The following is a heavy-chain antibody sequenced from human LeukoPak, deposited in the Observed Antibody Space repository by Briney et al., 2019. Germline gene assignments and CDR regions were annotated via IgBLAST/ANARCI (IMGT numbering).Heavy chain of an antibody. V-gene: IGHV4-61*01. CDR3: ARERDYYYGMDV. CDR2: IYYSGGT. J-gene: IGHJ6*02. CDR1: GGSVSSGSYY. Sequence: SETLSLTCTVSGGSVSSGSYYWSWIRQSPGKGLEWIGYIYYSGGTNYNPSLKSRVTISVDTSKNQFSLKLSSVTAADTAVYYRARERDYYYGMDVWGQGTTVTVSS.